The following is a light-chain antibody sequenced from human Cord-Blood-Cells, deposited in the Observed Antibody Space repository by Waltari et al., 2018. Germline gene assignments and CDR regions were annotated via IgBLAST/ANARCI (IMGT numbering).Light chain of an antibody. CDR3: SSYAGSNNYV. V-gene: IGLV2-8*01. Sequence: QSALTQPPSASGSPVQSVTIPCTGTSSAVGGYNYLSWYQQPPGKAPKLMIYEVSKRPSGVPDRFSGSKSGNTASLTVSGLQAEDEADYYCSSYAGSNNYVFGTGTKVTVL. J-gene: IGLJ1*01. CDR1: SSAVGGYNY. CDR2: EVS.